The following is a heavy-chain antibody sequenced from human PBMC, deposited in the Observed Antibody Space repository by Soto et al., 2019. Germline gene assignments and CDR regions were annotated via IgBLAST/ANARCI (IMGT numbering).Heavy chain of an antibody. CDR3: TTLGYCISNSCHQVGY. CDR2: IKSKTDGGTT. J-gene: IGHJ4*02. V-gene: IGHV3-15*07. CDR1: GFTFSNAG. D-gene: IGHD2-2*01. Sequence: GGSLSLSCAASGFTFSNAGRNWVRQAPGKGLEWVGRIKSKTDGGTTDYAAPVKGRFTISRDDSKNTLYLQMNSLKTEDTAVYYCTTLGYCISNSCHQVGYWGQGTLLTVSS.